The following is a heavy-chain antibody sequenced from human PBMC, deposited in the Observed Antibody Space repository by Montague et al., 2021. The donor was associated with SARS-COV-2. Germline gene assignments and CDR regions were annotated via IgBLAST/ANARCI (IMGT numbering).Heavy chain of an antibody. CDR2: IYDGGST. D-gene: IGHD4-17*01. CDR3: ARENTVTTFGGPYYIDS. CDR1: GRSVRSYY. Sequence: SETLSLTCIVSGRSVRSYYWSWIRQPPGKGLEWIGYIYDGGSTNXNPSLKSRVTISVDTSKNQFSLKLSSVTAADTAVYYCARENTVTTFGGPYYIDSWGQGTLVTVSA. J-gene: IGHJ4*02. V-gene: IGHV4-59*02.